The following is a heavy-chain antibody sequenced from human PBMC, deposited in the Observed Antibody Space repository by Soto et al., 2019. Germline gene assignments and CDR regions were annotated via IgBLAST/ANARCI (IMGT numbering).Heavy chain of an antibody. CDR1: GYTFTGYY. Sequence: ASVKVFCKASGYTFTGYYMHWVRQAPGQGLEWMGWINPNSGCTNYAQKFQGRVTMTRDTSISTAYMDMNSLRVEDTALYYCVRALEYSNGWYGGTLVYWGQGALVTVSS. V-gene: IGHV1-2*02. D-gene: IGHD6-19*01. CDR2: INPNSGCT. CDR3: VRALEYSNGWYGGTLVY. J-gene: IGHJ4*02.